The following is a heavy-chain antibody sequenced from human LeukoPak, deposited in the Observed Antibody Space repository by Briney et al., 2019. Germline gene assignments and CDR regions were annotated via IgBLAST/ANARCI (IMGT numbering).Heavy chain of an antibody. J-gene: IGHJ6*03. V-gene: IGHV1-2*02. D-gene: IGHD2-2*01. CDR3: ARDSAVVVPAALYYYYYYMDV. CDR2: MNPNSGGT. Sequence: ASVKVSCKASGYTFTSYDINWVRQATGQGLEWMGWMNPNSGGTNYAQKFQGRVTMTRDTSISTAYMELSRLRSDDTAVYYCARDSAVVVPAALYYYYYYMDVWGKGTTVTVSS. CDR1: GYTFTSYD.